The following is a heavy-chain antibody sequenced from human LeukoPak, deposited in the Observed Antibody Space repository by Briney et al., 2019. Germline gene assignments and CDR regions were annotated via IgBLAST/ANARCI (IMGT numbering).Heavy chain of an antibody. CDR1: GGSITNNY. CDR2: THDSGNS. V-gene: IGHV4-59*13. Sequence: PSETLSLTCTVSGGSITNNYWAWIRQPPGKGLEWIGYTHDSGNSNYNPSLKSRVTISVDTSKNQFSLKLSSVTAADTAVYYCARNTNYYGSGSYYKATSGAFDIWGQGTMVTVSS. CDR3: ARNTNYYGSGSYYKATSGAFDI. D-gene: IGHD3-10*01. J-gene: IGHJ3*02.